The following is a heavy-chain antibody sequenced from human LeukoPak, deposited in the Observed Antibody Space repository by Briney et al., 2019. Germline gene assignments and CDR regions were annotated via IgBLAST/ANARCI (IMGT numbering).Heavy chain of an antibody. J-gene: IGHJ2*01. CDR3: ARDLEMATTLYWYFDL. D-gene: IGHD5-24*01. Sequence: ASVKVSCKASGYTFTSYGISWVRQAPGQGLEWMGWISAYNGNTNYAQKLQGRVTMTTDTSTNTAYMELSSLRSEDTAVYYCARDLEMATTLYWYFDLWGRGTLVTVSS. CDR1: GYTFTSYG. V-gene: IGHV1-18*01. CDR2: ISAYNGNT.